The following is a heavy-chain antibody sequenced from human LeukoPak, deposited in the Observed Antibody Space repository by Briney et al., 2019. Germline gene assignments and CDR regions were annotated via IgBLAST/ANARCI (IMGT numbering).Heavy chain of an antibody. CDR3: ARVAFGLYVMDV. CDR1: GFTFSTYS. CDR2: ISSDSNYR. V-gene: IGHV3-21*01. Sequence: GGSLRLNCAASGFTFSTYSMNWVRQAPGKGLEWVSSISSDSNYRFYADSLKGRFTISRDNAKNSLYLQMLSLRAEDTAVYYCARVAFGLYVMDVWGQGTTVAVSS. D-gene: IGHD3/OR15-3a*01. J-gene: IGHJ6*02.